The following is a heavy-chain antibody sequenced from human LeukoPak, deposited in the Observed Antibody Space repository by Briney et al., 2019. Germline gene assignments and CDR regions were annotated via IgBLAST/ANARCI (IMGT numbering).Heavy chain of an antibody. CDR2: LYTGGET. CDR3: ARGFAPAYNFGVFDG. CDR1: GFGVSNNY. J-gene: IGHJ4*02. D-gene: IGHD5-18*01. V-gene: IGHV3-53*01. Sequence: GGSLRLSCAASGFGVSNNYMIWVRQAPGKGLEWVSLLYTGGETNYADSVKGRFTISRDNSKNTVSLQVNSLRAEDTAVYYCARGFAPAYNFGVFDGWGQGTLVTVSS.